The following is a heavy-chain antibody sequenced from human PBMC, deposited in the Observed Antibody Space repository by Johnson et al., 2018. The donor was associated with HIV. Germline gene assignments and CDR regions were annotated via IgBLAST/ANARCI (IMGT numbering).Heavy chain of an antibody. Sequence: QVQLVESGGGVVQPGRSLRLSCAASAFTFSSFGMHWVRQSPGKGLEWVAVISYDGNNKYYADSVKGRFTISRENSKNTLYLQMNSLRAEDTAVYYWARDRGLRYFDWLSDHDAFDIWGQGTMVTVSS. D-gene: IGHD3-9*01. J-gene: IGHJ3*02. CDR3: ARDRGLRYFDWLSDHDAFDI. V-gene: IGHV3-30*03. CDR2: ISYDGNNK. CDR1: AFTFSSFG.